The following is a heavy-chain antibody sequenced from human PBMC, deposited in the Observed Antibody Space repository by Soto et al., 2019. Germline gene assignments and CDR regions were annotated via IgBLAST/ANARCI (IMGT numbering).Heavy chain of an antibody. J-gene: IGHJ4*02. CDR3: SRAMDGAYETSPLSFDF. Sequence: GGSLRLSCRASGFTFGGFAMSWFRQAPGKGLEWVGFSRGRAYRGTTEYAASVRDRFTISRDDSESIAYLQMNSLKTEDTGVYFCSRAMDGAYETSPLSFDFWGQGTPVTVSS. CDR2: SRGRAYRGTT. CDR1: GFTFGGFA. V-gene: IGHV3-49*03. D-gene: IGHD5-12*01.